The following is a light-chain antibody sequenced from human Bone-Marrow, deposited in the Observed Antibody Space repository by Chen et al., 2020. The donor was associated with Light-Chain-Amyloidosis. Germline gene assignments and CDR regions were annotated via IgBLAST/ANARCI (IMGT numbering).Light chain of an antibody. Sequence: DIQITQSPSTLSASVGDRVTITCRTSRTINNWVAWYQQKPGKAPKLLIYKASSLESGVPSRFSGSGSGTEFTLTNSSLQPDDFATYYCQQYNSYSRTFGQGTKVEI. CDR2: KAS. CDR3: QQYNSYSRT. V-gene: IGKV1-5*03. J-gene: IGKJ1*01. CDR1: RTINNW.